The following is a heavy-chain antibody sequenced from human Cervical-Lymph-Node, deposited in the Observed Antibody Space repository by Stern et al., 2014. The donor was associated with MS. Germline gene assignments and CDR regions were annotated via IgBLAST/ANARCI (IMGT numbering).Heavy chain of an antibody. J-gene: IGHJ3*02. V-gene: IGHV1-69*17. CDR2: IIPSIGIA. D-gene: IGHD2-8*01. Sequence: VQLVESGAEVKKPGSSVKVSCKASGGTFSSYAIRWVRPAPGQGLEWVGGIIPSIGIANHAQKFQGRVTITADKSTNTGYMELSSLRSEDTALYYCARDGGGVDIWGQGTMVSVSS. CDR1: GGTFSSYA. CDR3: ARDGGGVDI.